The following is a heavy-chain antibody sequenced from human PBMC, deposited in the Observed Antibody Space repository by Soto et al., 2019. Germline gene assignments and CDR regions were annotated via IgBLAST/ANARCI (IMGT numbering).Heavy chain of an antibody. D-gene: IGHD2-2*02. CDR3: ARILCSSTSCYTFDY. V-gene: IGHV3-7*03. CDR2: MRQDGGEK. J-gene: IGHJ4*02. Sequence: GGSLRLSCAASGFTFSSYWMSWVRQAPGKGLEWVANMRQDGGEKYYVDSVKGRFTISRDNAKNSLYLQMNSLRAEDTAVYYCARILCSSTSCYTFDYWGQGTLVTVSS. CDR1: GFTFSSYW.